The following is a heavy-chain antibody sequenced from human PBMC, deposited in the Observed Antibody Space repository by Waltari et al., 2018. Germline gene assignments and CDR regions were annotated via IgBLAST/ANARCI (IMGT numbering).Heavy chain of an antibody. J-gene: IGHJ4*02. CDR2: SHGSGTI. Sequence: QVQLQESGPGLVKPSGTLSVNCAVSGDPISGSFWWSWVRQTPGKGLEWIGQSHGSGTINYNPSLESRVTVSRDTSNNQVSLKLTSATAADTAVYFCARDRGRGLYLDSWGQGILVTVSP. CDR1: GDPISGSFW. V-gene: IGHV4-4*02. D-gene: IGHD5-12*01. CDR3: ARDRGRGLYLDS.